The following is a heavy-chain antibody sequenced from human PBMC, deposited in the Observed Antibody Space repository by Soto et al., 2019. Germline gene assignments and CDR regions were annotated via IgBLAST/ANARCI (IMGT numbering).Heavy chain of an antibody. CDR2: IKQDGSEK. CDR1: GFTFSSYW. Sequence: EVQLVESGGGLVQPGGSLRLSCAASGFTFSSYWMSWVRQAPGKGLEWVANIKQDGSEKYYVDSVKGRFTISRDNAKNSLYQQMNSLRAEDTAVYYCATVAGIGAFDIWGQGTMVTVSS. V-gene: IGHV3-7*01. J-gene: IGHJ3*02. D-gene: IGHD6-19*01. CDR3: ATVAGIGAFDI.